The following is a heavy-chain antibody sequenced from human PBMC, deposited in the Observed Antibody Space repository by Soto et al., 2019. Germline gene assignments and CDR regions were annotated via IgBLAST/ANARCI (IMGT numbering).Heavy chain of an antibody. CDR3: ASPGIAVAGFDY. Sequence: PSETLSLTCTVSGGSISSYYWSWIRQPPGKGLEWIGYIYYSGRTNYNPSLKSRVTISVDTSKYQFSLKLSSVTAADTAVYYCASPGIAVAGFDYWGQGTLVTVSS. V-gene: IGHV4-59*12. J-gene: IGHJ4*02. D-gene: IGHD6-19*01. CDR1: GGSISSYY. CDR2: IYYSGRT.